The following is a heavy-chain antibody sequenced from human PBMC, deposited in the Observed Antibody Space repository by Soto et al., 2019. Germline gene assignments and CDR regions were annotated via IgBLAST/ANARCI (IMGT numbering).Heavy chain of an antibody. CDR3: AKVLITMIVVVIPDAFDI. D-gene: IGHD3-22*01. CDR2: ISSSSSYI. CDR1: GFTFSSYS. J-gene: IGHJ3*02. Sequence: PGGSLRLSCAASGFTFSSYSMNWVRQAPGKGLEWVSSISSSSSYIYYADSVKGRFTISRDNAKNSLYLQMNSLRAEDTAVYYCAKVLITMIVVVIPDAFDIWGQGTMVTVSS. V-gene: IGHV3-21*04.